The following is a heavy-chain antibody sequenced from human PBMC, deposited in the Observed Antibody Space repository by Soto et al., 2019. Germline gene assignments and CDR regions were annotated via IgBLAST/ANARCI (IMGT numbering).Heavy chain of an antibody. D-gene: IGHD5-18*01. CDR1: GGSISSSSYY. V-gene: IGHV4-39*01. CDR2: IYYSGST. CDR3: ARHFGGDSYGPWDYYYGMDV. J-gene: IGHJ6*02. Sequence: SETLSLTCTVSGGSISSSSYYWGWIRQPPGKGLEWIGSIYYSGSTYYNPSLKSRVTISVDTSKNQFSLKLSSVTAADTAVYYCARHFGGDSYGPWDYYYGMDVWGQGTTVTVSS.